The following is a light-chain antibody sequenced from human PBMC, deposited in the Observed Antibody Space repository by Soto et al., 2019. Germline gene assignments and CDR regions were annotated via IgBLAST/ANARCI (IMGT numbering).Light chain of an antibody. J-gene: IGKJ2*01. CDR3: HLYNRSPYN. CDR2: GAS. Sequence: EIVLTQSPGTLSLSPGERVTLSCRASQSVHNNYLAWYQQKPGQAPRLLIYGASTRATGISDRFSGSGSGTDFTLTISRLEPEDVGGFYCHLYNRSPYNFGQGTKLEIK. CDR1: QSVHNNY. V-gene: IGKV3-20*01.